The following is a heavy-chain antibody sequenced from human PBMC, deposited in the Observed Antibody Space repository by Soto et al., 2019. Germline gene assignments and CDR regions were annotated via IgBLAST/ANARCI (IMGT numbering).Heavy chain of an antibody. V-gene: IGHV4-30-4*08. Sequence: QIQLQESGPGLVKPSETLSLTCSVSGDSIRSVGYYWTWIRQPPGKGLEWLGDVYGGGTSRYNASLRSRLYIAAAPSHNAISLTLTSVTDTDTAVYFCGRGVSSGWNPTRVDPWGHG. D-gene: IGHD6-25*01. CDR3: GRGVSSGWNPTRVDP. J-gene: IGHJ5*02. CDR2: VYGGGTS. CDR1: GDSIRSVGYY.